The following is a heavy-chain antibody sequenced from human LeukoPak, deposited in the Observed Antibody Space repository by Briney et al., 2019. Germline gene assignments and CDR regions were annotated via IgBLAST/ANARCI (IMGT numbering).Heavy chain of an antibody. Sequence: ASVKVSCKASGYTFTGYYMHWVRQAPGQGLGWMGWINPNSGGTNYAQKFQGRVTMTRDTSISTAYMELSRLRSDDTAVYYCARIGSITIFGVVIIEDYWGQGTLVTVSS. CDR1: GYTFTGYY. CDR3: ARIGSITIFGVVIIEDY. V-gene: IGHV1-2*02. D-gene: IGHD3-3*01. CDR2: INPNSGGT. J-gene: IGHJ4*02.